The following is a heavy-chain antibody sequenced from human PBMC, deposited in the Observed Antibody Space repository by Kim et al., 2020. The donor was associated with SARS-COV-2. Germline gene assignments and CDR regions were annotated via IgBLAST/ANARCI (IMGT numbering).Heavy chain of an antibody. Sequence: GGSLRLSCAASGFTFSSYGMHWVRQAPGKGLEWVAVISYDGSNKYYADSVKGRFTISRDNSKNTLYLQMNSLRAEDTAEYFCARNGGFNYGYLDFDYWG. V-gene: IGHV3-33*05. CDR1: GFTFSSYG. J-gene: IGHJ4*01. D-gene: IGHD4-17*01. CDR3: ARNGGFNYGYLDFDY. CDR2: ISYDGSNK.